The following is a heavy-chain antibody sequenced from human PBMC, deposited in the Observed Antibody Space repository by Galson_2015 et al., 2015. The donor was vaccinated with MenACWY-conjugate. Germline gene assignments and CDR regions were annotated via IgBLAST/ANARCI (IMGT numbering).Heavy chain of an antibody. J-gene: IGHJ6*02. CDR3: ARTREVRGYYGMDV. Sequence: MGIINPSGGTTTYAQKFQGRVTMTRDTSTSTVYMELSSLISEDTAVYFCARTREVRGYYGMDVWGQGTTVTVSS. CDR2: INPSGGTT. V-gene: IGHV1-46*01. D-gene: IGHD3-10*01.